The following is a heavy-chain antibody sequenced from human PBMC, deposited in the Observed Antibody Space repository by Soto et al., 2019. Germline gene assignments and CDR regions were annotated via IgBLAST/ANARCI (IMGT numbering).Heavy chain of an antibody. CDR2: GSYSGTT. CDR1: GVSVSSGSFY. V-gene: IGHV4-61*01. J-gene: IGHJ4*02. CDR3: ARGATVTQFDY. D-gene: IGHD4-17*01. Sequence: SEPLSLTCTVSGVSVSSGSFYWAWIRQPQGKGLEWIGFGSYSGTTNYKPSLKSRVTISVDTSRSQISLKVSSLTAADTAVYYCARGATVTQFDYWGRGTLVTVSS.